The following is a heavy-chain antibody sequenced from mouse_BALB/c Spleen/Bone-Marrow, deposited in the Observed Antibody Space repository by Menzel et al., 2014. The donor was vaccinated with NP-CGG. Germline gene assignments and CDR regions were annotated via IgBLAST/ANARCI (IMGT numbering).Heavy chain of an antibody. CDR2: ISSGGST. D-gene: IGHD2-3*01. Sequence: EVKLVESGGGLVKPGGSLKLSCAASGFTFSSYAMSWVRQTPEKRLEWVASISSGGSTYYPDSVKGRFTISRDNARNILYLQMSSLRSEDTAMYYCARGGGWLLSFDYWGQAATLTVSS. V-gene: IGHV5-6-5*01. CDR3: ARGGGWLLSFDY. CDR1: GFTFSSYA. J-gene: IGHJ2*01.